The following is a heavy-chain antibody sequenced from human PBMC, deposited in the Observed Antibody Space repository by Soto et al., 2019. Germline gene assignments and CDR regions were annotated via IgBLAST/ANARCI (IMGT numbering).Heavy chain of an antibody. Sequence: EVQLLESGGNLVQPGGSLRLSCAASGFSLKNYAMTWVRQAPGKGLEWVSGITGSGDKTYYADSVKGRFIISRDNSENTLYLPMNSLRAEDTALYYCARDCSSSSCSVWRYWGQGTQVTVSS. V-gene: IGHV3-23*01. J-gene: IGHJ4*02. CDR3: ARDCSSSSCSVWRY. D-gene: IGHD2-2*01. CDR2: ITGSGDKT. CDR1: GFSLKNYA.